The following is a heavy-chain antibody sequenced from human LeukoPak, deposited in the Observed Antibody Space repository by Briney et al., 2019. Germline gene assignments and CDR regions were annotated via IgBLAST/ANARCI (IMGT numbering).Heavy chain of an antibody. CDR2: IYPDDSDT. CDR1: GYSFTNYW. D-gene: IGHD6-19*01. V-gene: IGHV5-51*01. J-gene: IGHJ3*02. Sequence: GESLKISCKGSGYSFTNYWIGWVRQMPGKGLEWMGIIYPDDSDTRNSPSFQGQVTISADKSISTAYLQWSSLKASDTAMYYCARRSKSYSSGWYDAFDMWGQGTWSPSLQ. CDR3: ARRSKSYSSGWYDAFDM.